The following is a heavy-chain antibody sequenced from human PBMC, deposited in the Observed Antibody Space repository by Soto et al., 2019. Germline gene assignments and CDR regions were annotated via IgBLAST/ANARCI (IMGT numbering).Heavy chain of an antibody. CDR2: IYYSGST. V-gene: IGHV4-31*03. CDR1: GGSISSGGYY. Sequence: PSETLSLTCTVSGGSISSGGYYWNWIRQHPGKGLEWIGYIYYSGSTYYNPSLKSRVTISVDTSKNQFSLKLSSVTAADTAVYYCARQPRFLTGYSGHFYSWGQGTVVTVSS. CDR3: ARQPRFLTGYSGHFYS. J-gene: IGHJ4*02. D-gene: IGHD3-9*01.